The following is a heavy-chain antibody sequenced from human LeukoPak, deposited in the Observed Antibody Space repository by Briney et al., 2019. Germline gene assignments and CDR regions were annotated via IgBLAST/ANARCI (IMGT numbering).Heavy chain of an antibody. CDR1: GGSIRSFH. D-gene: IGHD3-9*01. V-gene: IGHV4-59*01. J-gene: IGHJ5*02. CDR2: IHYIRNT. CDR3: ARVVTRYSDISLEWFDP. Sequence: SETLSLTCTVSGGSIRSFHWSWIRQSPGKGLEWIGYIHYIRNTNYNPSLKSRATISGDTSKNQLSLRLSSVTAADTAAYYCARVVTRYSDISLEWFDPWSQGVLVTVSS.